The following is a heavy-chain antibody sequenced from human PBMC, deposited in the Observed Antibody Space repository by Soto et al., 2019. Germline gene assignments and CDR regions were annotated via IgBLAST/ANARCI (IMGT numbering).Heavy chain of an antibody. CDR3: ARAHGYCSGGTCYPRY. J-gene: IGHJ4*02. D-gene: IGHD2-15*01. CDR2: ISAYNGNT. Sequence: QVQLVQSGAEVKKPGASVKVSCKASGYTFTTYGISWVRQAPGQGLEWMGWISAYNGNTNYAQKLQGRVTMTTDTSPSTAYTELRSLRSDDTAVYYCARAHGYCSGGTCYPRYWGQGTLVTVSS. V-gene: IGHV1-18*01. CDR1: GYTFTTYG.